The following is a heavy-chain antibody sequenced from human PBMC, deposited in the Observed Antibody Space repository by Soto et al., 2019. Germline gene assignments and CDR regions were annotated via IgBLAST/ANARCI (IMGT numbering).Heavy chain of an antibody. CDR3: GIRHCTKDVGLEAAVTVGGPLDP. V-gene: IGHV3-74*01. Sequence: EVQLVESGGGLVQTGKALRLSCAASGITFRKYWMHWVRQAPGKGPVWVSYISSDGTTTDYADSVKGRFTISRDNAKNTIKGDSVRGGDRAVYYCGIRHCTKDVGLEAAVTVGGPLDPWGQGAQVTVSS. CDR1: GITFRKYW. D-gene: IGHD2-8*01. CDR2: ISSDGTTT. J-gene: IGHJ5*02.